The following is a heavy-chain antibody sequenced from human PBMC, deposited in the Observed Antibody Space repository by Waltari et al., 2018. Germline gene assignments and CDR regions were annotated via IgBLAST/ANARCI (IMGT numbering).Heavy chain of an antibody. J-gene: IGHJ4*02. CDR2: VNSDGTSS. CDR1: GFTFSNDW. Sequence: VQMVESGGGLVQPGGSLRLSCAAPGFTFSNDWMHWVRQIPGKGLIWVSHVNSDGTSSTYAESAKGRFTISRDNAKSTLYLQMNSLRVEDTAVYYCARDTPGDGIDYWGQGTLVTVSS. V-gene: IGHV3-74*03. D-gene: IGHD7-27*01. CDR3: ARDTPGDGIDY.